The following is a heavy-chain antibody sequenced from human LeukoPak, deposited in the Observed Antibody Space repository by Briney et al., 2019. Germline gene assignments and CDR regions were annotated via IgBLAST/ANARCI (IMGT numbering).Heavy chain of an antibody. Sequence: SETLSLTCAVSGGSISSGGYYWRWIRQHPGKGLEWIGYIYYSGSTYYNPSLKSRVTISVDTSKNQFSLKLSSVTAADTAVYYCARGPYWYYDSSGYPLRAFDIWGQGTMVTVSS. CDR2: IYYSGST. V-gene: IGHV4-31*11. D-gene: IGHD3-22*01. CDR1: GGSISSGGYY. J-gene: IGHJ3*02. CDR3: ARGPYWYYDSSGYPLRAFDI.